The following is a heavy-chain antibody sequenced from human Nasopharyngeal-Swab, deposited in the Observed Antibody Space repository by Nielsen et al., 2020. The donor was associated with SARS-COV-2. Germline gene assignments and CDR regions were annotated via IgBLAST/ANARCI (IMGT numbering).Heavy chain of an antibody. CDR2: INAGNGNT. J-gene: IGHJ4*02. D-gene: IGHD3-10*01. Sequence: ASVKVSCKASGYTFTSYAMHWVRQAPGQRLEWMGWINAGNGNTKYTQKFQGRVTITRDTSASTAYMELSSLRSEDTAVYYCARGYLSRTNYGSDYWGQGTLVTVSS. CDR3: ARGYLSRTNYGSDY. V-gene: IGHV1-3*01. CDR1: GYTFTSYA.